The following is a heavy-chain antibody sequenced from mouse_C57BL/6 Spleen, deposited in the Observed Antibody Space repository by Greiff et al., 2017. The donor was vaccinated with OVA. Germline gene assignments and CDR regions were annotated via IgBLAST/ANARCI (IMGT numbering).Heavy chain of an antibody. J-gene: IGHJ3*01. CDR3: ARFCDGRSWFAY. CDR2: IYPRDGST. CDR1: GYTFTDYS. V-gene: IGHV1-78*01. D-gene: IGHD1-1*01. Sequence: VQLQQSDAELVKPGASVKLSCKVSGYTFTDYSIHWMKQRPEQGLEWIGFIYPRDGSTKYNEKFKGKATLTADKSSSTAYMQLNSLTSEDSAVYFCARFCDGRSWFAYWGQGTLVTVSA.